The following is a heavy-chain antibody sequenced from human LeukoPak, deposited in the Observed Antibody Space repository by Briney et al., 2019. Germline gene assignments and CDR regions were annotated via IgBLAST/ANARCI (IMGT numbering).Heavy chain of an antibody. D-gene: IGHD3-3*01. Sequence: GGSLRLSCAASGFTLSTEYMSWVRQAPGKGLEGVSIIYIGGSTYYADSVKGRFTISRDNSKNTLYLQMNSLRAEDTAVYYCVSGTIFGVAITDYWGQGTLVTVSS. CDR3: VSGTIFGVAITDY. V-gene: IGHV3-53*01. J-gene: IGHJ4*02. CDR1: GFTLSTEY. CDR2: IYIGGST.